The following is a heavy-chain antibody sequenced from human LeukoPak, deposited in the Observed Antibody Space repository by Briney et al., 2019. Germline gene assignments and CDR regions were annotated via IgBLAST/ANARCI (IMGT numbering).Heavy chain of an antibody. J-gene: IGHJ4*02. CDR1: GYTFTSYG. D-gene: IGHD3-3*01. Sequence: ASVKVSCKTSGYTFTSYGINWVRQAPGQGLEWMGRISAHNGNANYAQKFQGRVTMTTDTLATTAYMELRSLRSDDTAVYYCARDLERYYDLEGRSGYWGQGTLATVSS. V-gene: IGHV1-18*01. CDR3: ARDLERYYDLEGRSGY. CDR2: ISAHNGNA.